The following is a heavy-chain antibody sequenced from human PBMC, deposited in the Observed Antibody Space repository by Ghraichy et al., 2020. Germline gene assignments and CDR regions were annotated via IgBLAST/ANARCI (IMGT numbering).Heavy chain of an antibody. D-gene: IGHD2-15*01. CDR3: ARHRRDVVAATTFFDY. Sequence: SETLSLTCTVSGGSISSSLSYWGWIRQPPGKGLEWIATIYHTGSTYYNPSLKIRVTISVDSSKSQFSLRLSSVTAADTAVYYCARHRRDVVAATTFFDYWGQGALVTVSS. J-gene: IGHJ4*02. V-gene: IGHV4-39*01. CDR1: GGSISSSLSY. CDR2: IYHTGST.